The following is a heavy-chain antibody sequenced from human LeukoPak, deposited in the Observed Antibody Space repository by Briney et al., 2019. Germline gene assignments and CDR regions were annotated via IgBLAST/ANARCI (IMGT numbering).Heavy chain of an antibody. D-gene: IGHD6-13*01. CDR1: GGSISSSSYY. J-gene: IGHJ6*03. CDR2: IYYSGST. CDR3: ARGRYSSSWFTANYYYYYYMDV. V-gene: IGHV4-39*01. Sequence: SETLSLTCTDSGGSISSSSYYGGWIRQPPGKGLEWIGSIYYSGSTYYNPSLKSRVTISVDTSKNQFSLKLSSVTAADTAVYYCARGRYSSSWFTANYYYYYYMDVWGKGTTVTISS.